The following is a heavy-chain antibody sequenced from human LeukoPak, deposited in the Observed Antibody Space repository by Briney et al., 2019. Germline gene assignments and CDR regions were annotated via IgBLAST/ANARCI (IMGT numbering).Heavy chain of an antibody. CDR3: AINGGGDSGYGNFDY. D-gene: IGHD5-12*01. V-gene: IGHV3-9*01. CDR2: INWNSDSI. Sequence: GGSLRLSCAVSGFTFDDYAMHWVRQVPGKGLEWVSDINWNSDSIDYADSVKGRFTTSRDTAKNSLYMQMNSLRAEDTAFYYCAINGGGDSGYGNFDYWGQGTLVTVSS. CDR1: GFTFDDYA. J-gene: IGHJ4*02.